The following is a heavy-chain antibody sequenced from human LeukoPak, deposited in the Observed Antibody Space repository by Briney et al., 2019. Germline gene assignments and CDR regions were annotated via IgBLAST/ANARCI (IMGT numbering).Heavy chain of an antibody. D-gene: IGHD3-10*01. CDR1: GXSFTSYW. CDR3: ARRGKNYYGSGTYY. V-gene: IGHV5-10-1*01. J-gene: IGHJ4*02. CDR2: IDPSDSYT. Sequence: GESLKISCKGSGXSFTSYWSSWVRQMPGKGLEWMGRIDPSDSYTNYSPSFKGHVTISADKSISTAYLKWSSLKASDTAMYYCARRGKNYYGSGTYYWGQGTLVTVSS.